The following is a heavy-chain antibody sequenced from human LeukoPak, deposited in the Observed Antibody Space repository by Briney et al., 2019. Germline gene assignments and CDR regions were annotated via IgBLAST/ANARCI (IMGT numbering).Heavy chain of an antibody. Sequence: ASVKVSCKASGYTFTSNYIHWVRQAPGQGLEWMGMIYPRVGSTSYAQKFQGRVTITADESTSTAYMELSSLRSEDTAVYYCARGLTEYSSSWYIYYWGQGTLVTVSS. CDR3: ARGLTEYSSSWYIYY. J-gene: IGHJ4*02. D-gene: IGHD6-13*01. CDR1: GYTFTSNY. V-gene: IGHV1-46*01. CDR2: IYPRVGST.